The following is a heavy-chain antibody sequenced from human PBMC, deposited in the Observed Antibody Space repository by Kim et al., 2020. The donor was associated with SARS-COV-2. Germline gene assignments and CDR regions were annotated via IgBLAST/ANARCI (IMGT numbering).Heavy chain of an antibody. CDR2: ISSSGSTI. CDR3: ARGYQVALLGY. Sequence: GGSLRLSCAASGFTFSSYEMNWVRQAPGKGLEWVSYISSSGSTIYYADSVKGRFTISRDNAKNSLYLQMNSLRAEDTAVYYCARGYQVALLGYWGQGTLVTVSS. V-gene: IGHV3-48*03. D-gene: IGHD2-15*01. J-gene: IGHJ4*02. CDR1: GFTFSSYE.